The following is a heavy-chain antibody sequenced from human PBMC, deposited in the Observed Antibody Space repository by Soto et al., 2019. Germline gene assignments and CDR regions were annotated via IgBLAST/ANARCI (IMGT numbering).Heavy chain of an antibody. J-gene: IGHJ4*02. CDR2: ITPYNGNT. D-gene: IGHD3-10*01. CDR1: GYTFSIYG. V-gene: IGHV1-18*01. CDR3: ARDLDGSGSYYTDY. Sequence: VQLVQSGAEVKKPGASVKVSCKGSGYTFSIYGINWVRQAPGQGLEWMGWITPYNGNTKYAQIFQGRVTMTTDTSTSTAYMELRSLRSDDTAVYYCARDLDGSGSYYTDYWGQGTLVTVSS.